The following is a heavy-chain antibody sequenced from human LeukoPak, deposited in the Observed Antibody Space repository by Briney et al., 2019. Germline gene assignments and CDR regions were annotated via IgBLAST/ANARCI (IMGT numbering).Heavy chain of an antibody. V-gene: IGHV1-18*01. J-gene: IGHJ4*02. Sequence: ASVKVSCKASGYTFTSYGISWVRQAPGQGLEWMAWISGYNGNTNCAQKFRGRVTMTKDTSTSTAYMEVRSLRSDDTAVYYCARDERSSCRGDSCYYFDYWGQGTLVTVSP. CDR1: GYTFTSYG. CDR3: ARDERSSCRGDSCYYFDY. CDR2: ISGYNGNT. D-gene: IGHD2-15*01.